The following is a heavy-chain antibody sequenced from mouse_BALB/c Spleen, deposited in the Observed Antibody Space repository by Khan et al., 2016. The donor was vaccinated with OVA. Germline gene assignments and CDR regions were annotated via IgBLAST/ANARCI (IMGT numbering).Heavy chain of an antibody. V-gene: IGHV2-2*02. Sequence: QVQLKQSGPGLVQPSQSLSITCTVSGFSLNNYSVHWVRQSPGKGLEWLGVIWSAGSTDYNAAFISRLTISKDNSRSPVFFKMNSLQPNDTAIYYCARRGYDYGRGALFAYWGQGTPVTVSA. J-gene: IGHJ3*01. CDR1: GFSLNNYS. CDR3: ARRGYDYGRGALFAY. D-gene: IGHD2-4*01. CDR2: IWSAGST.